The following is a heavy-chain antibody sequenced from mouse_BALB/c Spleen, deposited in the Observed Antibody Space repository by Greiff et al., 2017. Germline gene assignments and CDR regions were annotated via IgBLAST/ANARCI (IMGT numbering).Heavy chain of an antibody. J-gene: IGHJ4*01. V-gene: IGHV2-6-7*01. CDR2: IWGDGST. D-gene: IGHD1-1*01. CDR3: ARDRALLRFYYAMDY. CDR1: GFSLPGYG. Sequence: VQLQQSGPGLVAPSQSLSIPCPVSGFSLPGYGVNWVRQPPGKGLEWLGMIWGDGSTDYNSALKSRLSISKDNSKSQVFLKMNSLQTDDTARYYGARDRALLRFYYAMDYWGQGTSVTVSA.